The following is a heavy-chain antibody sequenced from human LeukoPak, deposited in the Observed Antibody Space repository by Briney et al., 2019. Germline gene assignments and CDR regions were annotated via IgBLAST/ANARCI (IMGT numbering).Heavy chain of an antibody. Sequence: GGSLRLSCAASGFTFSSYWMSWVRQAPGKGLEWVANIKQDGSEKYYVDSVKGRFTISRDNAKDSLYLQMNSLRAEDTAVYYCAKAGVGATNWPFDYWGQGTLVTVSS. CDR2: IKQDGSEK. V-gene: IGHV3-7*03. J-gene: IGHJ4*02. CDR1: GFTFSSYW. CDR3: AKAGVGATNWPFDY. D-gene: IGHD1-26*01.